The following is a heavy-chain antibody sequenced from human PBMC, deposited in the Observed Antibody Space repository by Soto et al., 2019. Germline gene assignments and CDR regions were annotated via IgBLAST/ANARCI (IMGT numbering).Heavy chain of an antibody. CDR1: GGSISTRSSY. D-gene: IGHD2-8*01. CDR2: IYYMGNT. Sequence: SETLSLTCTVSGGSISTRSSYWGWIRQPPGKGLEWIGYIYYMGNTNYNPSLKSRVTISVDTSKSQFSLKLSSVTAADTAVYYCARFMGVSTRPSDSYFDSWGQGTLVTVSS. J-gene: IGHJ4*02. V-gene: IGHV4-39*07. CDR3: ARFMGVSTRPSDSYFDS.